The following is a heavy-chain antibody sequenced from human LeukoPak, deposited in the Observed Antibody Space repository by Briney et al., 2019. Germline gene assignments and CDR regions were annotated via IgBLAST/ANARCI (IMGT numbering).Heavy chain of an antibody. V-gene: IGHV1-69*06. J-gene: IGHJ6*03. CDR2: IIPIFGTA. D-gene: IGHD6-13*01. CDR3: ARVEAAAGTKSYYYYYYMDV. Sequence: ASVKVSCKASGGTFSSYAISWVRQAPGQGLEWMGGIIPIFGTANYAQKFQGRVTITADKSTSTAYMELSSLRSEDTAVYYCARVEAAAGTKSYYYYYYMDVWGKGTTVTVSS. CDR1: GGTFSSYA.